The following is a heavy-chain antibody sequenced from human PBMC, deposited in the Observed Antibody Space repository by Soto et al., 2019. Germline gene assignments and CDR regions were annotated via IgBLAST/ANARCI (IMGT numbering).Heavy chain of an antibody. D-gene: IGHD1-26*01. CDR3: ARLFRGSYFDY. J-gene: IGHJ4*02. V-gene: IGHV1-46*01. CDR1: GYTFTDYY. CDR2: IRPSGGGT. Sequence: QVELVQSGAEVKKPGASVKVSCKASGYTFTDYYIHWVRQAPGLGLEWLGIIRPSGGGTEYAQRFQGRVTMTRDTSTSTVYMELRSLRSDDTAVYYCARLFRGSYFDYWGQGTLVTVSS.